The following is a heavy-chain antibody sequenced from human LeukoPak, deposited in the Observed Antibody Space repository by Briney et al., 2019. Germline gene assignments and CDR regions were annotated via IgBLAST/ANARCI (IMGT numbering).Heavy chain of an antibody. CDR3: ARDQRLYSSGWSFDY. Sequence: PGGSLRLSCSASGFTFSSYAMHWVRQAPGKGLEYVSAISSNGGSTYYADSVKGRFTISRDNSKNTLYLQMSSLRAEDTAVYYCARDQRLYSSGWSFDYWGQGTLVTVSS. CDR1: GFTFSSYA. CDR2: ISSNGGST. V-gene: IGHV3-64D*06. J-gene: IGHJ4*02. D-gene: IGHD6-19*01.